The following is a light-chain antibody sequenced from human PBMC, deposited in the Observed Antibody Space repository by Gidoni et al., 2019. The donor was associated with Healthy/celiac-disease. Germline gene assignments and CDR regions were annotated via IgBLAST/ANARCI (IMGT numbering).Light chain of an antibody. Sequence: EIVLTQSPATLSLSPGERATLSCRASQSVSSYLAWYQQKPGQAPRLLIYYASNRATGIPARCSGSGSGTDFTLTISSLEPEDFAVYYCQQRSNWPMYTFGQGTKLEIK. CDR1: QSVSSY. V-gene: IGKV3-11*01. CDR3: QQRSNWPMYT. J-gene: IGKJ2*01. CDR2: YAS.